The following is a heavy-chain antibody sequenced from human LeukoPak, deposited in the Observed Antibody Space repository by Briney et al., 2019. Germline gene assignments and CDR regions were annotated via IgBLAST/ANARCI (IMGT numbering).Heavy chain of an antibody. V-gene: IGHV3-23*01. Sequence: TGGSLRLSCAASGFTFSGYAMSWVRQAPGKGLEWVSAVSGSGDSTYYADSVKGRFTISRDNSKNTPYLQMNSLRAEDTALYYCAKDSSIVVVTATPLDYWGQGILVTVSS. CDR2: VSGSGDST. D-gene: IGHD2-21*02. CDR1: GFTFSGYA. CDR3: AKDSSIVVVTATPLDY. J-gene: IGHJ4*02.